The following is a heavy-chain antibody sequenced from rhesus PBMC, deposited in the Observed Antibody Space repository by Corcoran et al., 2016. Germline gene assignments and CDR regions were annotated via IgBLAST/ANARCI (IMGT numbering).Heavy chain of an antibody. D-gene: IGHD6-25*01. CDR2: SNSGGGST. CDR3: AKEDKYSGSWRSALDV. V-gene: IGHV3S25*01. Sequence: EVQLVETGGGLAKPGGSLRLSCAASGFTFSSYSMHWVRQAPGKGREWISASNSGGGSTWYPDPVRGRFTISRTTSKHTRSLQRNSLRAEDTAMYYCAKEDKYSGSWRSALDVWGRGVLVTVSS. CDR1: GFTFSSYS. J-gene: IGHJ5-2*02.